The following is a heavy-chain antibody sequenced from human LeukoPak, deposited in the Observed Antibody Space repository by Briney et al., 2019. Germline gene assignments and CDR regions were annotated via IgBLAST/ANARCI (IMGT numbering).Heavy chain of an antibody. CDR2: ISSSSSYI. J-gene: IGHJ4*02. CDR1: GFTFSSYS. D-gene: IGHD6-13*01. Sequence: GGSLRLSCAASGFTFSSYSMNWVRQAPGKGLEWVSSISSSSSYIYYADSVKGRFTISRDNAKNSLYLQMNSLRAEDTAVYYCAKVRNIAAAEYYFDYWGQGTLVTVSS. CDR3: AKVRNIAAAEYYFDY. V-gene: IGHV3-21*04.